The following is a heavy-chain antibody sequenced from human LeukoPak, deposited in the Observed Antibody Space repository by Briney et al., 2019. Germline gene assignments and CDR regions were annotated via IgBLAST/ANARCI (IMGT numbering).Heavy chain of an antibody. D-gene: IGHD3-22*01. V-gene: IGHV7-4-1*02. CDR3: ARDQVPIDSSGYFLYYYYYYMDV. CDR1: GYTFTSYA. J-gene: IGHJ6*03. Sequence: ASVKVSCKASGYTFTSYAMNWVRQAPGQGLEWMGWINTNTGNPTYAQGFTGRFVFSLDTSVSTAYLQISSLKAEDTAVYYCARDQVPIDSSGYFLYYYYYYMDVWGKGTTVTVSS. CDR2: INTNTGNP.